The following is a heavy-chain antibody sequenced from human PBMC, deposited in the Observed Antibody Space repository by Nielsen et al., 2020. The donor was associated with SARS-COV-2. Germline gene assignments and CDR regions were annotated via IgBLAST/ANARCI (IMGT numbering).Heavy chain of an antibody. Sequence: GESLKISYAASGFTFSSYDMHWVRQATGKGLEWVSAIGTAGDTYYPGSVKGRFTISRENAKNSLYLQMNSLRAGDTAVYYCARGRGDGGGGYDRTPFDYWGQGTLVTVSS. CDR1: GFTFSSYD. J-gene: IGHJ4*02. CDR2: IGTAGDT. CDR3: ARGRGDGGGGYDRTPFDY. D-gene: IGHD5-12*01. V-gene: IGHV3-13*01.